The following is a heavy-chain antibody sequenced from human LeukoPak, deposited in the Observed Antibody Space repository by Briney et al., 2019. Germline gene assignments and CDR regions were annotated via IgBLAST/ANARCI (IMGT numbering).Heavy chain of an antibody. Sequence: GGSLRLSCAASGFTFSSYAMQWVRQAPGKGLGYVSAISSNGGSTYYANSVKGRFTISRDNSKNMLYLQMGSLRAEDMAVYYCARVTTYCGGDCYYYYGMDVWGQGTTVTVSS. J-gene: IGHJ6*02. CDR1: GFTFSSYA. V-gene: IGHV3-64*01. CDR2: ISSNGGST. CDR3: ARVTTYCGGDCYYYYGMDV. D-gene: IGHD2-21*02.